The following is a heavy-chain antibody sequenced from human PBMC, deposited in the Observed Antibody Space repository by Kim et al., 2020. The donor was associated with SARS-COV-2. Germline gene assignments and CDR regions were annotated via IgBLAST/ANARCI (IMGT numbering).Heavy chain of an antibody. D-gene: IGHD2-2*01. CDR1: GFTFSSYA. J-gene: IGHJ5*02. CDR2: ISGSGGST. CDR3: AKEAVVVPAAMENWFDP. Sequence: GGSLRLSCAASGFTFSSYAMSWVRQAPGKGLEWVSAISGSGGSTYYADSVKGRFTIPRDNSKNTLYLQMNSLRAEDTAVYYCAKEAVVVPAAMENWFDPWGQGTLVTVSS. V-gene: IGHV3-23*01.